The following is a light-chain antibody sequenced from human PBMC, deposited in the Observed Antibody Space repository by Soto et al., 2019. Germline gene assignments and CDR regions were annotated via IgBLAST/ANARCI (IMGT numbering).Light chain of an antibody. Sequence: DIQMTQSPATLSASVGDRVTITCRASQSVRSWLAWYQQKPGTAPKLLIFDASRLESGVPSRFRGSASGTEFTLAISSLQPDDFATYYCQQYDNYPLTFGGGTKVEIK. CDR1: QSVRSW. CDR2: DAS. CDR3: QQYDNYPLT. V-gene: IGKV1-5*01. J-gene: IGKJ4*01.